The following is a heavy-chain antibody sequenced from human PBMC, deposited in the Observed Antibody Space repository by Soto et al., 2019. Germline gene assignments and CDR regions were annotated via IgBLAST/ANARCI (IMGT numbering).Heavy chain of an antibody. CDR3: ANPLDTAMDT. Sequence: PGGSLRLSCAASGFTFSSYGMHWVRQAPGKGLEWVAVISYDGSNKYYADSVKGRFTISRDNSKNTLYLQMNSLRAEDTAVYYCANPLDTAMDTWGQGTLVTVSS. CDR1: GFTFSSYG. J-gene: IGHJ5*02. V-gene: IGHV3-30*18. CDR2: ISYDGSNK. D-gene: IGHD5-18*01.